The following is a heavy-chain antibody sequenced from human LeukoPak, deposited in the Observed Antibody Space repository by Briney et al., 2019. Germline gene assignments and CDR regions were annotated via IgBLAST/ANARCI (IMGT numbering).Heavy chain of an antibody. CDR1: RFTFSNYW. V-gene: IGHV3-74*03. CDR2: INTDGSST. J-gene: IGHJ4*02. D-gene: IGHD3-10*01. CDR3: TISAPGKRYFDN. Sequence: GGSLRLSCAGSRFTFSNYWMYWVRQAPGEGLVCVSRINTDGSSTSYADSVTGRFTISRDDAKNTLYLQMNSLRTEDTAVYYCTISAPGKRYFDNWGQGALVTVSS.